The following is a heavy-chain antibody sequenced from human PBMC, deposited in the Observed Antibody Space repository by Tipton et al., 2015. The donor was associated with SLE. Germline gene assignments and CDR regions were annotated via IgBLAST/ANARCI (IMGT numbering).Heavy chain of an antibody. Sequence: SLRLSCTASGFTFSYYNMNWVRQAPGEGLEWVSSISSTGIYIYNADSLKGRFTISRDNAKNSLYLQMNSLRVEDTAVYFCARGRGGEFSDYWGQGTLVTVSS. CDR2: ISSTGIYI. CDR3: ARGRGGEFSDY. J-gene: IGHJ4*02. V-gene: IGHV3-21*01. D-gene: IGHD3-16*02. CDR1: GFTFSYYN.